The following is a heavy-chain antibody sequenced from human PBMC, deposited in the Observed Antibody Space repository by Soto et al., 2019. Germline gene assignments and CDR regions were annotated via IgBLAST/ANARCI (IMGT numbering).Heavy chain of an antibody. V-gene: IGHV1-18*01. CDR2: ISACNGNT. J-gene: IGHJ4*02. D-gene: IGHD3-10*01. CDR1: GYTFTSYG. Sequence: ASVKVSCKASGYTFTSYGISWVRQAPGQGLEWMGWISACNGNTNYAQKLQGRVTMTTDTSTSTAYMELRSLRSDDTAVYYCARDFRVRYYGFETDYWGQGTLVTVSS. CDR3: ARDFRVRYYGFETDY.